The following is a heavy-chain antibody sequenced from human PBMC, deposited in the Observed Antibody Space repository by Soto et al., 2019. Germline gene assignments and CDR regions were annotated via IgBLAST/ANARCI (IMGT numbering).Heavy chain of an antibody. Sequence: PWGSLRLSCVASGFTFIDYYMTFVRQAPGKWREWVSYISSSGTGIYYADSMKGRFTISRDNAKKSLYLQMSSLRAEDTAVYYCARAYSDAFDIWGQGTMVTVSS. CDR2: ISSSGTGI. CDR3: ARAYSDAFDI. CDR1: GFTFIDYY. V-gene: IGHV3-11*01. J-gene: IGHJ3*02. D-gene: IGHD2-15*01.